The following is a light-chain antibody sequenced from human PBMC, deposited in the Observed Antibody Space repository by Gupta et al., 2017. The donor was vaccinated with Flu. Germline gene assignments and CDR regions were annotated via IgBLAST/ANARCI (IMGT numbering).Light chain of an antibody. V-gene: IGKV4-1*01. CDR1: QSVLHSSNNQNY. CDR2: GAS. J-gene: IGKJ3*01. Sequence: DIVMTQSPDSLAVSLGERAAINCKSSQSVLHSSNNQNYLAWFQQKPGQPPKLLIYGASTRKSGVPDRFSGSGSGTDFTLTISSLQAEDVAVYYCQQYYGTPRTFGPGTKVDIK. CDR3: QQYYGTPRT.